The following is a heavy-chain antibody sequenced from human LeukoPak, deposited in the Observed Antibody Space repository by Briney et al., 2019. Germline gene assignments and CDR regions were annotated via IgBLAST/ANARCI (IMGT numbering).Heavy chain of an antibody. J-gene: IGHJ3*02. CDR2: ISSSSSYI. V-gene: IGHV3-21*01. D-gene: IGHD4-11*01. Sequence: GGSLRLSCAASGFTFSSYSMNWVRQAPGKGLEWVSSISSSSSYIYYADSVKGRFTISGDNAKNSLYLQMNSLRAEDTAVYYCARVAVTGDAFDIWGQGTMVTVSS. CDR1: GFTFSSYS. CDR3: ARVAVTGDAFDI.